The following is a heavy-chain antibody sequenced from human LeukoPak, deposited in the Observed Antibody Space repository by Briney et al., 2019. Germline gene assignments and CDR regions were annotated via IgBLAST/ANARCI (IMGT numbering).Heavy chain of an antibody. J-gene: IGHJ6*03. CDR1: GFTFDDYA. D-gene: IGHD3-16*01. Sequence: PGRSLRLSCAASGFTFDDYAMHRVRQAPGKGLEWVSGITWNSDNIEYADSVKGRFTISRDNAKNSLYLQMNSLRAEDMALYYCAKGGGGRLIYYYYMDVWGKGTTVTVSS. V-gene: IGHV3-9*03. CDR3: AKGGGGRLIYYYYMDV. CDR2: ITWNSDNI.